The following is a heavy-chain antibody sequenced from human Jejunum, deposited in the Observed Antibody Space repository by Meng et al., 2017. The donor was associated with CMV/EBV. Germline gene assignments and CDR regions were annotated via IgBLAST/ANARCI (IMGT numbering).Heavy chain of an antibody. J-gene: IGHJ4*02. CDR1: GDSITSNNYN. CDR3: ARGPGASTREGFDY. V-gene: IGHV4-39*07. D-gene: IGHD1-26*01. CDR2: VYYAGQT. Sequence: QLQLQESGPRLVQPSETLSLTCIVSGDSITSNNYNWGWIRQPPGKRLEWIGGVYYAGQTYYNPSLKSRLTISLDKSKNQFSLKLTSATAADTAIYYCARGPGASTREGFDYWGLGTLVTVSS.